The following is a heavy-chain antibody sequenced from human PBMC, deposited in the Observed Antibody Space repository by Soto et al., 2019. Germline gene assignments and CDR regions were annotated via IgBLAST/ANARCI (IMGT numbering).Heavy chain of an antibody. CDR1: GGSIDRSNYY. CDR2: TYYNGNA. D-gene: IGHD3-22*01. V-gene: IGHV4-39*01. Sequence: SETLSLTCTVSGGSIDRSNYYWDWIRQPPGKGLEWIGTTYYNGNAYYNPSLKSRVTMSVDTSKNQFSLKLISVTAADSSVYFCARHFVAVVIKGWGYWGQGTLVTVSS. CDR3: ARHFVAVVIKGWGY. J-gene: IGHJ4*02.